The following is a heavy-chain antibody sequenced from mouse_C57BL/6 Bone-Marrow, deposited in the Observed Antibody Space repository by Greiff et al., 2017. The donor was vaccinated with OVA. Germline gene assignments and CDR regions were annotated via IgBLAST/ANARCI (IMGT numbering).Heavy chain of an antibody. V-gene: IGHV1-76*01. J-gene: IGHJ3*01. Sequence: VQLQQSGAELVRPGASVKLSCKASGYTFTDYYINWVKQRPGQGLEWIARIYPGSGNTYYNEKFKGKATLTAEKSSSTAYMQLSSLTSEDSAVYFCARGEVLLRSWFAYWGQGTLVTVSA. CDR3: ARGEVLLRSWFAY. CDR1: GYTFTDYY. D-gene: IGHD1-1*01. CDR2: IYPGSGNT.